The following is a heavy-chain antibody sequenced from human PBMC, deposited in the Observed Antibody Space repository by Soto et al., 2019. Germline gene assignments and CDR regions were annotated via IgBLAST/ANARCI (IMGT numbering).Heavy chain of an antibody. Sequence: QVQLVESGGGVVQPGRSLRLSCAASGFTFHRYGLHWVRQAPGKGLEWVAVIIYDGSRQYYADSVKGRFTVSRDNSNNALYLQMNSLRAEDTAVYYCAEEGYCTGAGCAIGSHFDYWGQGALVTVSS. V-gene: IGHV3-30*18. D-gene: IGHD2-8*02. CDR3: AEEGYCTGAGCAIGSHFDY. CDR1: GFTFHRYG. CDR2: IIYDGSRQ. J-gene: IGHJ4*02.